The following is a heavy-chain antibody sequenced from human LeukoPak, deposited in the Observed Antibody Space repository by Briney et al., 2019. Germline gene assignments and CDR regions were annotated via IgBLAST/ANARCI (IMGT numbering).Heavy chain of an antibody. Sequence: PGGSLRLSCAASGFTFSSYAMHWVRQAPGKGLEWVAVISYDGSNKYYADSVKGRFTISRDNSKNTLYLQMNSLRAEDTAVYYCARPLRRSQVVLSGYWGQGTLVTVSS. V-gene: IGHV3-30-3*01. D-gene: IGHD2/OR15-2a*01. J-gene: IGHJ4*02. CDR3: ARPLRRSQVVLSGY. CDR1: GFTFSSYA. CDR2: ISYDGSNK.